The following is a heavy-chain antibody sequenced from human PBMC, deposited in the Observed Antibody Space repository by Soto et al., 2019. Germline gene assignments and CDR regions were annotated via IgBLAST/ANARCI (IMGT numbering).Heavy chain of an antibody. CDR1: GFTIRSHY. D-gene: IGHD3-10*01. Sequence: EVQLVESGGGLIQPGGSLRLSCAASGFTIRSHYLTWVRQAPGKGLEWVSVIYRSGKIYYADSVRGRFTTSSDNSQNTLHLEMNSLRAEDTAVYYCARDSGLIRGSYGVDVWGQGTTVIVSS. V-gene: IGHV3-53*01. CDR2: IYRSGKI. J-gene: IGHJ6*02. CDR3: ARDSGLIRGSYGVDV.